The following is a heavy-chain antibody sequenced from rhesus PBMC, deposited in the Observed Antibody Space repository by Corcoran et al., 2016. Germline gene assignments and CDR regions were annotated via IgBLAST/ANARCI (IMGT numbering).Heavy chain of an antibody. Sequence: HVQLQESGPGLVKPSENLSPTCAASGGPFSGYFWGWIRQPPGKGLEGFGYIRDTRGRTDYNPSLKYRVALSVDTSKNQFSLELLSVTTADTAVYYCAGDGGSGKYYYVAYWGQGVLVTVSS. CDR3: AGDGGSGKYYYVAY. CDR1: GGPFSGYF. CDR2: IRDTRGRT. J-gene: IGHJ4*01. D-gene: IGHD2-21*01. V-gene: IGHV4-165*01.